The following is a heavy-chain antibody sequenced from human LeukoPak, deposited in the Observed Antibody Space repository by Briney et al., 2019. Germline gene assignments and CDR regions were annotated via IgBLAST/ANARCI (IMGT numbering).Heavy chain of an antibody. V-gene: IGHV1-69*05. CDR3: ARERVYSGSYSYFDY. D-gene: IGHD1-26*01. CDR2: IIPIFGTA. CDR1: GGTFSSYA. J-gene: IGHJ4*02. Sequence: GASVKASCKASGGTFSSYAISWVRQAPGQGLEWMGGIIPIFGTANYAQKFQGRVTITTDESTSTAYMELSSLRSEDTAVYYCARERVYSGSYSYFDYWGQGTLVTVSS.